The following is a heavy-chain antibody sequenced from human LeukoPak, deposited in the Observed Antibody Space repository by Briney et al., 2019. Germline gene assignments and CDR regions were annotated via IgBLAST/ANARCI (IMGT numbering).Heavy chain of an antibody. J-gene: IGHJ4*02. CDR1: GGSISSGDYY. CDR2: IYYSGST. CDR3: ARVVVRGVMSY. Sequence: PSXTLSLTCTVSGGSISSGDYYWSWIRQPPGKGLEWIGYIYYSGSTYYNPSLKSRVTISVDTSKNQFSLKLSSVTAADTAVYYCARVVVRGVMSYWGQGTLVTVSS. D-gene: IGHD3-10*01. V-gene: IGHV4-30-4*08.